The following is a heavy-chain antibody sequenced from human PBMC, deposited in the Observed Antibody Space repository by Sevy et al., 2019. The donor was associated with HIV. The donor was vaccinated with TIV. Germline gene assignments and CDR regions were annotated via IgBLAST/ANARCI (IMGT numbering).Heavy chain of an antibody. CDR1: GYTFSNYW. J-gene: IGHJ4*02. CDR3: SRYPIVVVPAAEYYFDY. D-gene: IGHD2-2*01. CDR2: IYPGDSVT. Sequence: GESLKISCKGSGYTFSNYWIGWVRQMPGKGLEWTGVIYPGDSVTRHSPSFQGQVTMSADKSTSTTYLQWSSLKTSDTAIYYSSRYPIVVVPAAEYYFDYWGQGTLVTVSS. V-gene: IGHV5-51*01.